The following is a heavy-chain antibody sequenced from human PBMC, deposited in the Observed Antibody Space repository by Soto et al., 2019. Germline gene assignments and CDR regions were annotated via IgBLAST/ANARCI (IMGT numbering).Heavy chain of an antibody. J-gene: IGHJ6*02. CDR2: ISYDGSNK. D-gene: IGHD2-21*01. CDR1: GFTFSSYA. CDR3: ARDQGVLWKALYYGMDV. V-gene: IGHV3-30-3*01. Sequence: GGSLRLSCAASGFTFSSYAMHWVRQAPGKGLEWVAVISYDGSNKYYADSVKGRFTISRDNSKNTLYLQMNSLRAEDTAVYYCARDQGVLWKALYYGMDVWGQGTTVTVSS.